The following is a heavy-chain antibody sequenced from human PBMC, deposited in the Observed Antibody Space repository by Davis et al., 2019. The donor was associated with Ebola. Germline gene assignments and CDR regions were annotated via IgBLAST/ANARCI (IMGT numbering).Heavy chain of an antibody. CDR1: GGSISSYY. CDR3: ARPSRQYLGNDAFDI. D-gene: IGHD2/OR15-2a*01. J-gene: IGHJ3*02. V-gene: IGHV4-59*01. Sequence: MPGGSLRLSCTVSGGSISSYYWSWIRQPPGKGLEWIGYIYYSGSTNYNPSLKSRVTISVDTSKNQFSLKLSSVTAADTAIYYCARPSRQYLGNDAFDIWGQGTKVTVSS. CDR2: IYYSGST.